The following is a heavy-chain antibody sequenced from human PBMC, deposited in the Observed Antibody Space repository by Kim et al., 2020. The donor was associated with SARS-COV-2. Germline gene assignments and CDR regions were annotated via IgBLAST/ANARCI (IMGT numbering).Heavy chain of an antibody. CDR2: IYPGDSDT. CDR1: GYSFTSYW. J-gene: IGHJ5*02. D-gene: IGHD3-22*01. CDR3: ARQSATYYYDSSGYISHWFDP. V-gene: IGHV5-51*01. Sequence: GESLKISCKGSGYSFTSYWIGWVRQMPGKGLEWMGIIYPGDSDTRYSPSFQGQVTISADKSISTAYLQWSSLKASDTAMYYCARQSATYYYDSSGYISHWFDPWGQGTLVTVSS.